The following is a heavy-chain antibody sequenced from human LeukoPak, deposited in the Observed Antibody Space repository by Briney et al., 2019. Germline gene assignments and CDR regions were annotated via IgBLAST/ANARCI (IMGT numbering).Heavy chain of an antibody. J-gene: IGHJ4*02. V-gene: IGHV4-39*07. CDR3: ARVGGVVRRYYFDY. Sequence: SETLSLTCTVSGGSISSSSYYWGWIRQPPGKGLEWIGSIYYSGSTYYNPSLKSRVTISVDTSKNQFSLKLSPVTAADTAVYYCARVGGVVRRYYFDYWGQGTLVTVSS. CDR1: GGSISSSSYY. D-gene: IGHD2-15*01. CDR2: IYYSGST.